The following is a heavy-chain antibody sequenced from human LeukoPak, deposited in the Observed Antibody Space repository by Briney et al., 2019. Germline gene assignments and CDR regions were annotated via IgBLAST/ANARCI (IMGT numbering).Heavy chain of an antibody. CDR2: INHSGST. CDR1: GGSFSGYY. J-gene: IGHJ3*02. CDR3: ASLGPPREAFDI. Sequence: SETLSLTCAVYGGSFSGYYWSWIRQPPGKGLEWIGEINHSGSTNYNPSLKSRVTISVDTSKNQFSLKLSSVTAADTAVYYCASLGPPREAFDIWGQGTMVTVSS. V-gene: IGHV4-34*01. D-gene: IGHD7-27*01.